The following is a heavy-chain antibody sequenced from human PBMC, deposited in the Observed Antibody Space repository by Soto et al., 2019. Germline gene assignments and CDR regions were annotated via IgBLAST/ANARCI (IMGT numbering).Heavy chain of an antibody. CDR1: GFTFRSFW. CDR2: ITNDGSAT. J-gene: IGHJ2*01. Sequence: EVQLVESGGGLVQPGGSLRLSCAASGFTFRSFWMHWVRQAPGKGLMWVSRITNDGSATDYADSVRGRFTISRDKAENILYLQLNNLRADDTAVYYCARDAAPGYFDLWGRGTLVTVSS. D-gene: IGHD6-25*01. CDR3: ARDAAPGYFDL. V-gene: IGHV3-74*01.